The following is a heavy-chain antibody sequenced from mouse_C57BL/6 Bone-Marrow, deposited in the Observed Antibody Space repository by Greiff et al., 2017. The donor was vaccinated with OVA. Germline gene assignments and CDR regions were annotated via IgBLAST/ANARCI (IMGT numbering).Heavy chain of an antibody. Sequence: EVQVVESGGGLVKPGGSLKLSCAASGFTFSSYAMSWVRQTPEKRLEWVATISDGGSYTYYPDNVKGRFTISRDNAKNNLYLQMSHLKSEDTAMDYCARDAPMGYFDYWGQGTTLTVSS. J-gene: IGHJ2*01. CDR1: GFTFSSYA. CDR3: ARDAPMGYFDY. CDR2: ISDGGSYT. V-gene: IGHV5-4*01.